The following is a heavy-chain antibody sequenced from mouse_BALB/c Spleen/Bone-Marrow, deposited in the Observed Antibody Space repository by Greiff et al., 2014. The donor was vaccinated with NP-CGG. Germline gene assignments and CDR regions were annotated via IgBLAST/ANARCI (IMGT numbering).Heavy chain of an antibody. CDR1: GYSLTDYN. Sequence: EVKLVESGPELVKPGASVKVSCKASGYSLTDYNMYWVKQSHGKSLEWIGYIGPYNGGTTYNQKFKGKATLTADKSSSTAFMHLNSLTSEDSSVYYCTREHGWYFDVWGAGTTVTVSS. CDR3: TREHGWYFDV. V-gene: IGHV1S135*01. CDR2: IGPYNGGT. J-gene: IGHJ1*01.